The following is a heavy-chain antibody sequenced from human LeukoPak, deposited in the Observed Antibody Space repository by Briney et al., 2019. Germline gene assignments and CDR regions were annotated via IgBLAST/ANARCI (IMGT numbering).Heavy chain of an antibody. D-gene: IGHD3-10*01. CDR1: GFSFSSYD. J-gene: IGHJ4*02. V-gene: IGHV3-23*01. Sequence: GGSLRLSCAASGFSFSSYDMSWVRQAPGKGLEWVSTISGSDDRTYYADSVKGRFTISRDNSKNTLYLQMNSLRAEDTAVYYCAREGDVVRAVFLWGQGTLVTVSS. CDR2: ISGSDDRT. CDR3: AREGDVVRAVFL.